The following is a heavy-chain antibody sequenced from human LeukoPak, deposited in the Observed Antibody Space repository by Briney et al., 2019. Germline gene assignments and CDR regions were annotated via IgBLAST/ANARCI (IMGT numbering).Heavy chain of an antibody. V-gene: IGHV4-31*03. Sequence: PSETLSLTCTVSGGSISSGSYYWSCIRQHPGKGLEWIGSIYYSGSTYYSPSLKSRLTMSVDTSKNQFSLKLSSVTAADTAVYYCASNRRDATYYFDYRGQGTLVTVSS. D-gene: IGHD1-14*01. CDR2: IYYSGST. CDR1: GGSISSGSYY. CDR3: ASNRRDATYYFDY. J-gene: IGHJ4*02.